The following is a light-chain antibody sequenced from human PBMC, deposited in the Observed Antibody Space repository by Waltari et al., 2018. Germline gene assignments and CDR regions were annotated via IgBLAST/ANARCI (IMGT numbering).Light chain of an antibody. CDR3: QQYAASPLT. CDR2: DAS. CDR1: QSVSGAS. Sequence: EIVLAQSPGTLSVSPGERATLSCRASQSVSGASVAGYRQRPGQAPRLLIYDASIRAPDIPDRFSGSGSGTDFTLTISSLDSEDFAVYYCQQYAASPLTFGGGTKV. V-gene: IGKV3-20*01. J-gene: IGKJ4*01.